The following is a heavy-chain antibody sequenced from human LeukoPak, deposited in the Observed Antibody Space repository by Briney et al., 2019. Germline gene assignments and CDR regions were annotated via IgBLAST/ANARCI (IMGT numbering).Heavy chain of an antibody. D-gene: IGHD5-18*01. CDR1: GFTFSSYG. CDR2: IRYDGSNK. Sequence: PGGSLRLSCAASGFTFSSYGMHWVRQAPGKGLEWVAFIRYDGSNKYYADSVKGRFTISRDNSKNSLYLQMNSLRAEDTAVYYCARNLRYSYDTGPGNRDYWGQGTLVTVSS. V-gene: IGHV3-30*02. J-gene: IGHJ4*02. CDR3: ARNLRYSYDTGPGNRDY.